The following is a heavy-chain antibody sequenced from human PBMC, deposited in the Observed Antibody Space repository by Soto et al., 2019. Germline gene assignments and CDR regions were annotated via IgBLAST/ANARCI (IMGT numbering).Heavy chain of an antibody. J-gene: IGHJ6*02. V-gene: IGHV3-21*01. CDR3: ARGDYPFPYYYYGLDV. Sequence: GSLRLSCTVSGFTFNNYGINWVRQAPGKGLEWVSSVSKSDYTYYSDSVKGRFTISRDNAKNSVSLQMNSLRADDTAVYYCARGDYPFPYYYYGLDVWGLGTTVTVSS. CDR2: VSKSDYT. D-gene: IGHD4-17*01. CDR1: GFTFNNYG.